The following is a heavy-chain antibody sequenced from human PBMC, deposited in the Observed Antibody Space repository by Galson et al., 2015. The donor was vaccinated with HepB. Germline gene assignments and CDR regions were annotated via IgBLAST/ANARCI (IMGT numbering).Heavy chain of an antibody. CDR3: ATAYRCSGGRCDSLGDY. CDR1: GFTFSSYA. Sequence: SLRLSCAASGFTFSSYAMSWVRQAPGKGLEWVSAISGSGYTTYYGHSAEGRFTISRDNSKNTLYLQMNSLRAEDTAIYYCATAYRCSGGRCDSLGDYWGQGTLVTVSS. V-gene: IGHV3-23*01. CDR2: ISGSGYTT. J-gene: IGHJ4*02. D-gene: IGHD2-15*01.